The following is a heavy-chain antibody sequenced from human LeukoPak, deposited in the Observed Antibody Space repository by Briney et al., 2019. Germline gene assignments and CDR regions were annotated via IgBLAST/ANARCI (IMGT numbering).Heavy chain of an antibody. CDR2: IYYSGST. D-gene: IGHD2-2*01. J-gene: IGHJ6*04. CDR3: ARVLGYCSSTSCYGGPDYYGMDV. Sequence: SETLSLTCTVSGGSISSYYWSWIRQPPGKGLEWIGYIYYSGSTNYNPSLKSRVTISVDTSKNQFPLKLSSVTAADTAVYYCARVLGYCSSTSCYGGPDYYGMDVRGKGTTVTVSS. V-gene: IGHV4-59*01. CDR1: GGSISSYY.